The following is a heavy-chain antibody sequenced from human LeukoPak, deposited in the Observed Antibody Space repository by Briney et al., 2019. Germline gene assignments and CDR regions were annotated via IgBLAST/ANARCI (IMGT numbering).Heavy chain of an antibody. J-gene: IGHJ4*02. CDR2: IYYSGST. D-gene: IGHD2-15*01. CDR3: ARDWKIGGFDY. V-gene: IGHV4-31*03. CDR1: GGSISSGGYY. Sequence: SQTLSLTCTVSGGSISSGGYYWSWIRQHPGEGLEWIGYIYYSGSTYYNPSLKSRVTISVDTSKNQFSLKLSSVTAADTAVYYCARDWKIGGFDYWGQGTLVTVSS.